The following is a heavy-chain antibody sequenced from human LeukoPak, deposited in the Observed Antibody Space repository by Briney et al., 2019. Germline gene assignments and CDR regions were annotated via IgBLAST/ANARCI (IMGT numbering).Heavy chain of an antibody. CDR1: GFTFSSYS. V-gene: IGHV3-48*04. J-gene: IGHJ1*01. Sequence: GGSLRLSCAASGFTFSSYSMNWVRQAPGKGLEWVSYISSSSSTIYCADSVKGRFTISRDNAKNSLYLQMNSLRAEDTAVYYCATQEYQLLAEYLQHWGQGTLVTVSS. CDR3: ATQEYQLLAEYLQH. CDR2: ISSSSSTI. D-gene: IGHD2-2*01.